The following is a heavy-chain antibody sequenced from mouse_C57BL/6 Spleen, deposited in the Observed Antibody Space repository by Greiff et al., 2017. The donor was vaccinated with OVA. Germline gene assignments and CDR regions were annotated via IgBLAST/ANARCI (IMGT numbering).Heavy chain of an antibody. D-gene: IGHD1-1*02. Sequence: QVQLQQPGAELVRPGYSVKLSCKASGFTFTSYWMHWVKQRPIQGLEWIGNIDTSDSETHYNQKFKDKATLTVDKSSSTAYMHLNILTSEDAAVYYCARVWYDPLAYWGQGTLVTVSA. V-gene: IGHV1-52*01. CDR3: ARVWYDPLAY. CDR2: IDTSDSET. J-gene: IGHJ3*01. CDR1: GFTFTSYW.